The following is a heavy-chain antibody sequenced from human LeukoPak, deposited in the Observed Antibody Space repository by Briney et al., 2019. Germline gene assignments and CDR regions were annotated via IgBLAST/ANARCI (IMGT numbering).Heavy chain of an antibody. J-gene: IGHJ4*02. CDR2: TYYSGST. CDR3: ASSTTVPNFDY. CDR1: GSSISSYY. Sequence: PSETLSLTCTVSGSSISSYYWSWIRQPPGKELEWIGYTYYSGSTNYNPSLKSRVTISVDTSKNQFSLKLSSVTAADTAVYYCASSTTVPNFDYWGQGTLVTVSS. D-gene: IGHD4-17*01. V-gene: IGHV4-59*01.